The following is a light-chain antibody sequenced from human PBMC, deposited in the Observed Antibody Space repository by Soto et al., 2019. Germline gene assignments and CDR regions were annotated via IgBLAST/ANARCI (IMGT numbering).Light chain of an antibody. CDR3: SLYTSSTTYV. Sequence: QSALTQPPSVSGSPGQSVTISCTGTTSDIDNYDSVSWYQQAPGTAPKLIIYDVNNRPSGAPDRFSGSTSGNTASLTISRRQAEDETDYFCSLYTSSTTYVLGTWTKVPVL. CDR2: DVN. CDR1: TSDIDNYDS. V-gene: IGLV2-18*01. J-gene: IGLJ1*01.